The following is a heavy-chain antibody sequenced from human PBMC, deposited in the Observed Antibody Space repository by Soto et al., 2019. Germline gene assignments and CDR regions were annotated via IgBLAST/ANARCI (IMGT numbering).Heavy chain of an antibody. Sequence: GGSLRLSCAASGFTFSDYYMSWIRQAPGKGLERLSYISSSSTYTSYADSVKGRFIISRDNAKNSLHLQMNRLRAEDTAVYYCAREGPGNSGWYVDSWGQGTLVTVSS. CDR2: ISSSSTYT. V-gene: IGHV3-11*05. CDR3: AREGPGNSGWYVDS. D-gene: IGHD6-25*01. CDR1: GFTFSDYY. J-gene: IGHJ4*02.